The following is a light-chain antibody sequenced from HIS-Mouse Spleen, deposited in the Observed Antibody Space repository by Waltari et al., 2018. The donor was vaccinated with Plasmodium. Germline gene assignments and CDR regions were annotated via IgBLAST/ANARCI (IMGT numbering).Light chain of an antibody. CDR2: KDS. V-gene: IGLV3-25*03. CDR1: ALPKQY. CDR3: QSADSSGTYRV. J-gene: IGLJ2*01. Sequence: SYELTQPPSVSVSPGQTARITCSGDALPKQYAYWYQQKPGQAPVLVKYKDSERPSGSPGGFSGSSAGTTFTLTISGVQAEDEADYYCQSADSSGTYRVFGGGTKLTVL.